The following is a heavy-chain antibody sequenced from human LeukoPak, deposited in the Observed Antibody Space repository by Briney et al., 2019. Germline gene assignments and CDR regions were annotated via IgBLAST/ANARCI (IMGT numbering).Heavy chain of an antibody. CDR3: ASGRGYSYVN. CDR1: GGSFSGYY. J-gene: IGHJ4*02. CDR2: INHSGST. D-gene: IGHD5-18*01. Sequence: SETLSLTCAVYGGSFSGYYWSWIRQPPGKGLEWIGEINHSGSTNYNPSLKSRVTISVDTSKNQFSLKLSSVTAADTAVYYCASGRGYSYVNWGQGTLVTVSS. V-gene: IGHV4-34*01.